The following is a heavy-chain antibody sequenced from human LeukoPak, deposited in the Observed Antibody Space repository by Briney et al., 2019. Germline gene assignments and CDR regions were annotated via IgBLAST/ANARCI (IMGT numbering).Heavy chain of an antibody. CDR1: GGSFSGYY. D-gene: IGHD6-6*01. CDR2: INHSGST. J-gene: IGHJ4*02. Sequence: KPSETLSLTCAVYGGSFSGYYWSWIRQPPGKGLEWIGEINHSGSTNYNPSLKSRVTISVGTSKNQFSLKLSSVTAADTAVYYCARLPAARVDYWGQGTLVTVSS. CDR3: ARLPAARVDY. V-gene: IGHV4-34*01.